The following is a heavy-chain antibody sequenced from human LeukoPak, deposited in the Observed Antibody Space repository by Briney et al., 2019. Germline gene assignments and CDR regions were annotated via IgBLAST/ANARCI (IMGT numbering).Heavy chain of an antibody. Sequence: PSETLSLTCAVYGGSFSGYYWSWIRQPPGKGLEWIGEINHSGSTNYNPSLKSRVTVSVDTSKNQFSLKLSSVTAADTAVYYCARAGGSYSFDYWGQGTRVTVSS. V-gene: IGHV4-34*01. CDR2: INHSGST. D-gene: IGHD1-26*01. CDR3: ARAGGSYSFDY. CDR1: GGSFSGYY. J-gene: IGHJ4*02.